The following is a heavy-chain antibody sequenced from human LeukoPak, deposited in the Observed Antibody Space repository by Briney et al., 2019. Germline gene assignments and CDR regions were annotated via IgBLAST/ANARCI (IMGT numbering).Heavy chain of an antibody. J-gene: IGHJ4*02. CDR2: TRNKANTYTA. D-gene: IGHD4-17*01. CDR1: GFTFSDHY. V-gene: IGHV3-72*01. Sequence: GGSLRLSCAASGFTFSDHYMDWVRQAPGKGLEWVSRTRNKANTYTAQYAASVKGRFTISRDDSKNSLYLQMNSLKTEDTAVYYCARARTIWGDYEYYFDYWGQGTLVTVSS. CDR3: ARARTIWGDYEYYFDY.